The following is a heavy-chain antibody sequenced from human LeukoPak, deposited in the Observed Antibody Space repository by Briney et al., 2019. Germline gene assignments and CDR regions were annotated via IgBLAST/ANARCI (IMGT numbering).Heavy chain of an antibody. CDR2: IRGSGDTT. V-gene: IGHV3-23*01. D-gene: IGHD4-17*01. J-gene: IGHJ4*02. Sequence: VCAIRGSGDTTYCPDSMRGRFTISRDNSKNTLYLQMSSLRAEDTAVYYCAKGVHTFGDYTYWGRGTLVTVSS. CDR3: AKGVHTFGDYTY.